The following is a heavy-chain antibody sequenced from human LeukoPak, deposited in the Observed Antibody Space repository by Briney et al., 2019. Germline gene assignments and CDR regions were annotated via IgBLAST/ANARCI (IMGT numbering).Heavy chain of an antibody. CDR2: ISRSSTTI. Sequence: GGSLRLSCAASGFTFSSYSMNWVRQARGKGLEWLSYISRSSTTIYNADSIKGRFTISRDNAKNSLYLQMNGLRDEDTAVYYCASGAVSYAFDIWGQGTMVTVSS. J-gene: IGHJ3*02. V-gene: IGHV3-48*02. CDR3: ASGAVSYAFDI. D-gene: IGHD4/OR15-4a*01. CDR1: GFTFSSYS.